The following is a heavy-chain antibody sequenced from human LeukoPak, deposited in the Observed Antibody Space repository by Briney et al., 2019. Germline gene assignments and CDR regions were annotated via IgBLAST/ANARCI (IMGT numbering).Heavy chain of an antibody. CDR2: ISDGGGSS. V-gene: IGHV3-23*01. J-gene: IGHJ4*02. CDR3: AKGGSVGVGTSYYFDY. CDR1: GFTFSNYA. D-gene: IGHD1-26*01. Sequence: QPGGSLRLSCAASGFTFSNYAMSWVRQAPGKGLEWASVISDGGGSSYYADSVKGRFTISRDNSKNTLYLQMNSLRAEDTAVYYCAKGGSVGVGTSYYFDYWGQGTLVTVSS.